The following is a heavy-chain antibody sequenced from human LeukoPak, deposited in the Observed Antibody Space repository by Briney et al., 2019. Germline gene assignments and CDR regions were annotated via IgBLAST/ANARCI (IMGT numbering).Heavy chain of an antibody. CDR2: INPNSGGT. J-gene: IGHJ6*03. CDR1: GYTFTDYY. D-gene: IGHD1-26*01. V-gene: IGHV1-2*02. Sequence: ASVKVSCKASGYTFTDYYMHWVRQAPGQGLEWMGWINPNSGGTNYAQKFQGRVTMTRDTSISTAYMELSRLRSDDTAVYYCARDGAPGDYYYYYMDVWGKGTTVTVSS. CDR3: ARDGAPGDYYYYYMDV.